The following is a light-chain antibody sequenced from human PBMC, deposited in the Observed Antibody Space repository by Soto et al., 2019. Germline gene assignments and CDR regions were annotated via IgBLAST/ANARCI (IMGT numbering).Light chain of an antibody. V-gene: IGKV3-15*01. J-gene: IGKJ3*01. Sequence: EIVMTQSPVTLSVSPGERATLSCTASQSVNNNVAWYQQKPGHTPRLLIYSASIGATGTPARFSGSGSGSDFTLTISSLQSEDFEVYYSQQYKKWHLNFGTGTKVDI. CDR1: QSVNNN. CDR3: QQYKKWHLN. CDR2: SAS.